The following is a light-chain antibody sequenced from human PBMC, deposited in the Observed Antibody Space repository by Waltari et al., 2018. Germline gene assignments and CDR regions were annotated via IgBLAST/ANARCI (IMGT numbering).Light chain of an antibody. CDR2: GAS. J-gene: IGKJ1*01. Sequence: EHVLTQSPGTLSLSPGERATISCRASQSVSSSYLAWHQQKRGQAPRLLIYGASTRATGIPDRFSGSGSGTDFTLTNSRLEPEDFAVYYCQQYGSSPRTFGQGTKVEIK. CDR3: QQYGSSPRT. CDR1: QSVSSSY. V-gene: IGKV3-20*01.